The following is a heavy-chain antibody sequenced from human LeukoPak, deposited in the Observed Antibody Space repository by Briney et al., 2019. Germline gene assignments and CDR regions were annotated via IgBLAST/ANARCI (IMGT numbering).Heavy chain of an antibody. J-gene: IGHJ4*02. CDR1: GFTFGSYA. CDR3: IKDILPGGLDH. V-gene: IGHV3-30-3*02. Sequence: GGSLRLSCAASGFTFGSYAMHWVRQAPGKGLEWVAVISYDGSNKYYADSVKGRFTISRDNSKNTLYLQMNSLRVEDTALYYCIKDILPGGLDHWGQGTLVIVSS. CDR2: ISYDGSNK. D-gene: IGHD2-15*01.